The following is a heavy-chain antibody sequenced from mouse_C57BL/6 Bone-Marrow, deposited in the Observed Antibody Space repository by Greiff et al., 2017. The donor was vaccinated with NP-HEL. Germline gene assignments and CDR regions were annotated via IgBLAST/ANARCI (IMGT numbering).Heavy chain of an antibody. D-gene: IGHD2-3*01. Sequence: QVQLKESGAELARPGASVKLSCKASGYTFTSYGISWVKQRTGQGLEWIGEIYPRSGNTYYNEKFKGKATLTADKSSSTAYMELRSLTSEDSAVYFCARWLLRGYAMDYWGQGTSVTVSS. CDR3: ARWLLRGYAMDY. CDR1: GYTFTSYG. J-gene: IGHJ4*01. CDR2: IYPRSGNT. V-gene: IGHV1-81*01.